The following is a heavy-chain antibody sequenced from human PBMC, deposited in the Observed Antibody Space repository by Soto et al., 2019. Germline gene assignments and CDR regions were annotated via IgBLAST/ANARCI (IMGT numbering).Heavy chain of an antibody. V-gene: IGHV4-39*01. CDR1: GGSISSSSYY. Sequence: SDTLSLTCTVSGGSISSSSYYWGWIRQPPGKGLEWIGSIYYSGSTYYNPSLKSRVTISVDTSKNQFSLKLSSVTAADTAVYYCARGRTLPITIFGVVIGDNWFDPWGQGTLVTVSS. D-gene: IGHD3-3*01. CDR3: ARGRTLPITIFGVVIGDNWFDP. J-gene: IGHJ5*02. CDR2: IYYSGST.